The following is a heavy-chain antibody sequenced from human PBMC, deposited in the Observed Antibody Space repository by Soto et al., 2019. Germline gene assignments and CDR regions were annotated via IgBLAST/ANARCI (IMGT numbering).Heavy chain of an antibody. CDR3: ARRPLLSGYDWGAFDI. CDR2: IYHSGST. J-gene: IGHJ3*02. CDR1: GGSISSGGYS. V-gene: IGHV4-30-2*01. Sequence: SETLSLTCAVSGGSISSGGYSWSWIRQPPGKGLEWIGYIYHSGSTYYNPSLKSRVTISVDRSKNQFSLKLSSVTAADTAVYYCARRPLLSGYDWGAFDIWGQGTMVTVSS. D-gene: IGHD5-12*01.